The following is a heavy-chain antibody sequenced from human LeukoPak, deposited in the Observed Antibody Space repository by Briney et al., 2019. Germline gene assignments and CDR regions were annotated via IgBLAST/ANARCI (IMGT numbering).Heavy chain of an antibody. D-gene: IGHD3-22*01. V-gene: IGHV4-4*07. CDR3: ARDCPPKPYYYDSSGFFYNWFDP. J-gene: IGHJ5*02. CDR2: IYTSRST. Sequence: PSEALSLTCTVSGDSISSYYWSWIRQPAGKGLEWIGHIYTSRSTNYNPSLKSRVTMSVDTSKNQFSLKLSSVTAADTAVYYCARDCPPKPYYYDSSGFFYNWFDPWGQGTLVTVSS. CDR1: GDSISSYY.